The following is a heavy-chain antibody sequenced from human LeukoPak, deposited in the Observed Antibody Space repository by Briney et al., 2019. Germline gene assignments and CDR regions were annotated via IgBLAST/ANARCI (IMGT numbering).Heavy chain of an antibody. CDR2: ISDSSGST. CDR1: GITLSNYG. J-gene: IGHJ4*02. D-gene: IGHD3-22*01. V-gene: IGHV3-23*01. Sequence: GGSLRLSCAVSGITLSNYGMTWVRQAPGKGLEWVAGISDSSGSTNYADSVKGRFTISRDNPKNTLYLQMNSLRAEDTAVYFCAKRGVVIRVILVGFHKEAYYFDSWGQGALVTVSS. CDR3: AKRGVVIRVILVGFHKEAYYFDS.